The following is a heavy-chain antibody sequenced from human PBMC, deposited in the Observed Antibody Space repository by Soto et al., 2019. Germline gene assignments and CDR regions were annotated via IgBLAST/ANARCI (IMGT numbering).Heavy chain of an antibody. CDR1: AGTFSRYA. CDR2: ITPMFGTA. D-gene: IGHD6-19*01. CDR3: AQTLGLAEAGPGRFDL. J-gene: IGHJ2*01. V-gene: IGHV1-69*12. Sequence: QVQLVQSGAEVKKYGSSVKVSCKASAGTFSRYAISWVRQAPGQGLEWMGGITPMFGTANYAQRFQGRATITADESTSTAYIQLSSLRSDDTAVYYCAQTLGLAEAGPGRFDLWGRGTLVTVSS.